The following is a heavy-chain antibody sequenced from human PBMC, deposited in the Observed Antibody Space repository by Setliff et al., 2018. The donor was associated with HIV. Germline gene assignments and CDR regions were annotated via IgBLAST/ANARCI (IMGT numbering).Heavy chain of an antibody. J-gene: IGHJ4*02. CDR3: AYYRDSTVHQDY. Sequence: AGSLRLSCAASGFSFSDAWMKWVRQAPGKGLEWVGRIKSKINGGTTDHAAPLKGRFTISRDDSKNTLYLQMNSLKTEDTAVYYCAYYRDSTVHQDYWGQGTLVTVSS. CDR1: GFSFSDAW. CDR2: IKSKINGGTT. V-gene: IGHV3-15*07. D-gene: IGHD3-16*02.